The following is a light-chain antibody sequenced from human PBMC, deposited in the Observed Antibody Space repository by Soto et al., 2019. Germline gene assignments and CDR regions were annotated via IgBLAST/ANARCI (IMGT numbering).Light chain of an antibody. Sequence: EIVLTQSPATLSLSPGERATLSCRASQSVSSYLAWYQQKPGQAPRLLIYDASNRATGIPARFSGSGSGTDFTLTISSLEREDFAVYYCRQRSNWPLTFGGGTKVEIK. V-gene: IGKV3-11*01. J-gene: IGKJ4*01. CDR2: DAS. CDR3: RQRSNWPLT. CDR1: QSVSSY.